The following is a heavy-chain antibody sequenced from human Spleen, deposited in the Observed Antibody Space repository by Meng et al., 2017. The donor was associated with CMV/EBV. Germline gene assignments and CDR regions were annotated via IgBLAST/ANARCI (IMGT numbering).Heavy chain of an antibody. CDR3: ASAVY. Sequence: GGSLRLSCVASGFTFSNCWMSWVRQAPGKGLEWVANIKQDGSEKYYVDSVKGRFTISRDNAKNSLYLQMNSLRAEDTAVYYCASAVYWGQGTLVTVSS. V-gene: IGHV3-7*01. J-gene: IGHJ4*02. CDR2: IKQDGSEK. D-gene: IGHD6-19*01. CDR1: GFTFSNCW.